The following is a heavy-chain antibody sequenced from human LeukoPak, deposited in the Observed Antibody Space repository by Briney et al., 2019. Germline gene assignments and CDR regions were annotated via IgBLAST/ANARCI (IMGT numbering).Heavy chain of an antibody. Sequence: ETLSLTCTVSGGSISSYYWSWIRQPPGKGLEWIGYIYYSGSTNYNPSLKSRVTLSMDTSKNQFSLRLSSVTAADTAVYYCARGALRYFDWLKKDYYYMDVWGKGTTVTISS. J-gene: IGHJ6*03. V-gene: IGHV4-59*01. CDR3: ARGALRYFDWLKKDYYYMDV. D-gene: IGHD3-9*01. CDR2: IYYSGST. CDR1: GGSISSYY.